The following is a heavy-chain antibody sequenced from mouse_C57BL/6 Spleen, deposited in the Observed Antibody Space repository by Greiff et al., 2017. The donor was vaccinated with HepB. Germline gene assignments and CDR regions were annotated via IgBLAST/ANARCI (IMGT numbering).Heavy chain of an antibody. D-gene: IGHD1-1*01. CDR1: GYTFTGYW. CDR3: AREGGSSYGYFDV. V-gene: IGHV1-9*01. J-gene: IGHJ1*03. CDR2: ILPGSGST. Sequence: VQLQQSGAELMKPGASVKLSCKATGYTFTGYWIEWVKQRPGHGLEWIGEILPGSGSTNYNEKFKDKATLTVDKSSSTAYMQLSSLTSEDSAVYYCAREGGSSYGYFDVWGTGTTVTVSS.